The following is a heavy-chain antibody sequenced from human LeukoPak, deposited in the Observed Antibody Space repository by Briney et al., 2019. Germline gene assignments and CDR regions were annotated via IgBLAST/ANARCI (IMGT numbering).Heavy chain of an antibody. V-gene: IGHV4-34*01. D-gene: IGHD4-17*01. Sequence: PSETLSLTCAVYGGSFSGYYWSWIRQPPGKGLEWIGEINHSGSANYNPSLKSRVTISVDTSKNQFSLKLSSVTAADTAVYYCARWAGDYGDYEVDYWGQGTLVTVSS. CDR1: GGSFSGYY. CDR3: ARWAGDYGDYEVDY. CDR2: INHSGSA. J-gene: IGHJ4*02.